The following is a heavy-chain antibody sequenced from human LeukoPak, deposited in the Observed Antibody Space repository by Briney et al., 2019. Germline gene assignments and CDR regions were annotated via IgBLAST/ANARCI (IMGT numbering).Heavy chain of an antibody. Sequence: SVKVSCKASGGTFSSYAISWVRQAPGQGLEWMGGIIPIFGTANYAQKFQGRVTITTHESTSTAYMELSSLRSEDTAVYYCARSQNYYDSSGPFDYWGQGTLVTVSS. D-gene: IGHD3-22*01. J-gene: IGHJ4*02. CDR1: GGTFSSYA. CDR3: ARSQNYYDSSGPFDY. CDR2: IIPIFGTA. V-gene: IGHV1-69*05.